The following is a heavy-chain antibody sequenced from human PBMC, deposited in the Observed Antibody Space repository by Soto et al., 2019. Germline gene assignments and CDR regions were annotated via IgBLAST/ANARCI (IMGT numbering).Heavy chain of an antibody. CDR2: ISGSGGSP. Sequence: EVQLLESGGGLVQPGGSLRLSCAASKFTFSSYAMNWVRQAPGKGLEWVSAISGSGGSPVYEDSVKGRFTISRDNSRNTLYLQMNSLRAEDTAVYYCASDYYGMDVWGQGTTVTVSS. CDR1: KFTFSSYA. V-gene: IGHV3-23*01. J-gene: IGHJ6*02. CDR3: ASDYYGMDV.